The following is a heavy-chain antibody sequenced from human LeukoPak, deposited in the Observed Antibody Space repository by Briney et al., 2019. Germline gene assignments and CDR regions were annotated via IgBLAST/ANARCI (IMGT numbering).Heavy chain of an antibody. Sequence: SETLSLTCSVSGDSMNNYYCTWIRQPPGKGLEWMGHVYYSGSTDSNHSLKSRLTMSVDTSKNQFSMKLSSVTAADTAVYYCAGGGTPITMIVVDSNWFDPWGQGTRVTVSS. CDR2: VYYSGST. CDR1: GDSMNNYY. V-gene: IGHV4-59*01. CDR3: AGGGTPITMIVVDSNWFDP. D-gene: IGHD3-22*01. J-gene: IGHJ5*02.